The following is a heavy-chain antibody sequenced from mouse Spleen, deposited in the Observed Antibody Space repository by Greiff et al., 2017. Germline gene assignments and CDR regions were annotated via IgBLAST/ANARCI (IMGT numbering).Heavy chain of an antibody. V-gene: IGHV2-9-1*01. CDR3: ARAYYGNYGWYFDV. CDR1: GFSLTSYA. Sequence: VKLVESGPGLVAPSQSLSITCTVSGFSLTSYAISWVRQPPGKGLEWLGVIWTGGGTNYNSALKSRLSISKDNSKSQVFLKMNSLQTDDTARYYCARAYYGNYGWYFDVWGAGTTVTVSS. D-gene: IGHD2-10*01. J-gene: IGHJ1*01. CDR2: IWTGGGT.